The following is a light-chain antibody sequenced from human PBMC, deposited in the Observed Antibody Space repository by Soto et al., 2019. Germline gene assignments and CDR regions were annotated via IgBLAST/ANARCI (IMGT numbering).Light chain of an antibody. J-gene: IGKJ4*01. Sequence: DTVMTQSPSTLSLSPGDRATLSCRASQSVSSKLVWYQQKPGQAPRFLIYGASTMATGIPARFRGSGSGTEFTLTIDSLQSEDFATYYCQQYNAWPPAFGGGTKVEIK. CDR2: GAS. CDR1: QSVSSK. CDR3: QQYNAWPPA. V-gene: IGKV3-15*01.